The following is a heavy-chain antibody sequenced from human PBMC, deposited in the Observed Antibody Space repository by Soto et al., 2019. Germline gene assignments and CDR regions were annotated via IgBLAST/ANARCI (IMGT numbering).Heavy chain of an antibody. CDR1: GYTFTSYG. Sequence: GASVKVSCKASGYTFTSYGISWVRQAPGQGLEWMGWISAYNGNTNYAQKLQGRVTMTTDTSTSTAYMELRSLRSDDTAVYYCARLYVYYDYIWGGYRPYDAFDIWGQGTMVTVSS. CDR2: ISAYNGNT. J-gene: IGHJ3*02. V-gene: IGHV1-18*01. D-gene: IGHD3-16*02. CDR3: ARLYVYYDYIWGGYRPYDAFDI.